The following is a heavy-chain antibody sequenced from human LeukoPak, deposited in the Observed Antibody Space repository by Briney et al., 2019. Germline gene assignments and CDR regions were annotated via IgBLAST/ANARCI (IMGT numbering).Heavy chain of an antibody. V-gene: IGHV3-74*01. Sequence: GGSLRLSCAASGFTFSHYWMHWVRQAPGKGLVWVSHINTDGSATRYADSVKGRFTISRDNAKNTLYLQMNSLRAEDTAVYYCAREKAGATGDYWGQGTLVTVSS. CDR3: AREKAGATGDY. D-gene: IGHD1-26*01. J-gene: IGHJ4*02. CDR2: INTDGSAT. CDR1: GFTFSHYW.